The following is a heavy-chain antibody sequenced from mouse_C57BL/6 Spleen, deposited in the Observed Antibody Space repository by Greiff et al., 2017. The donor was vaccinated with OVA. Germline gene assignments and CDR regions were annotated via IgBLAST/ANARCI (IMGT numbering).Heavy chain of an antibody. Sequence: EVKLVESGGGLVQPGGSLKLSCAASGFTFSDYYMYWVRQTPEKRLEWVAYISNGGGSTYYPDTVKGRFTISRDNAKNTLYLHMSRLKSEDTAMYYCASYYSNYGGFAYWGQGTLVTVSA. J-gene: IGHJ3*01. CDR1: GFTFSDYY. V-gene: IGHV5-12*01. CDR3: ASYYSNYGGFAY. CDR2: ISNGGGST. D-gene: IGHD2-5*01.